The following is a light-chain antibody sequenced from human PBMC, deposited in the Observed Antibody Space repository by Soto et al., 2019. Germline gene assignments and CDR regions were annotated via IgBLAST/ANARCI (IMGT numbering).Light chain of an antibody. J-gene: IGKJ4*01. CDR1: QSVLYNSDNKNY. V-gene: IGKV4-1*01. Sequence: DIVMTQSPDSLAVSLGERATINCKSSQSVLYNSDNKNYLAWYQQKPGQPPKLLIYWASTRDSGVPDRFSGSGSGADCTLTLSSLQAADVAVYYCQQYYTTLSFGGGTKVEIK. CDR3: QQYYTTLS. CDR2: WAS.